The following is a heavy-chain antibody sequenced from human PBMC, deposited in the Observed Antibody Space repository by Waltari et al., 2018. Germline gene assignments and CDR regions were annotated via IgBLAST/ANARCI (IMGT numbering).Heavy chain of an antibody. CDR3: VRDGLIHAADY. CDR2: IKGDGSAK. CDR1: GFTFSNNN. V-gene: IGHV3-7*01. D-gene: IGHD2-15*01. Sequence: EVQLVESGGNLVQPGGSLRLSCVASGFTFSNNNMMWVRQAPGKGLGWVANIKGDGSAKNYMDSVRGRFTISRDNAKNSVYMQLNSLRDDDTAVYYCVRDGLIHAADYWGQGTLVSVSS. J-gene: IGHJ4*02.